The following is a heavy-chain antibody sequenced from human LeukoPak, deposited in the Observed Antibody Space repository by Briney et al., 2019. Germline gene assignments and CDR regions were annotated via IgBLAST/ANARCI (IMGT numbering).Heavy chain of an antibody. CDR1: GFTFNNYA. CDR3: ARDYYYGSGSHNWFDP. CDR2: ISSRSTYI. Sequence: GGSLRLSCAASGFTFNNYAMNWVRQAPGKGLEWVSSISSRSTYIYYADSVKGRFTISRDNAKNALYLQMNSLRAEDTAMYYCARDYYYGSGSHNWFDPWGQGTLVTVSS. V-gene: IGHV3-21*01. D-gene: IGHD3-10*01. J-gene: IGHJ5*02.